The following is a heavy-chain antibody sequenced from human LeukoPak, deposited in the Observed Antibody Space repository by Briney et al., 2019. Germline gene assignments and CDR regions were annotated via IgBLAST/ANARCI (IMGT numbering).Heavy chain of an antibody. CDR3: ARDWGRSGYYLPFDY. CDR1: GYTFTSYG. D-gene: IGHD3-22*01. Sequence: ASVKVSCKASGYTFTSYGISWVRQAPGQGLEWMGWISAYNGNTNYAQMLQGRVTMTTDTSTSTAYMELRSLRSDDTAVYYCARDWGRSGYYLPFDYWGQGTLVTVSS. V-gene: IGHV1-18*01. J-gene: IGHJ4*02. CDR2: ISAYNGNT.